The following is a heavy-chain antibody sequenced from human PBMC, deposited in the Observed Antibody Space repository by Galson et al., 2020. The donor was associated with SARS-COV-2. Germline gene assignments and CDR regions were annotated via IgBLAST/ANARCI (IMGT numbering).Heavy chain of an antibody. J-gene: IGHJ6*03. Sequence: ASVKVSCKASGYTFGNYGLSWVRQAPGQGLEWMGWISAYNGKTNYAQTVQGRVTMTTDTSTSIAYMELRSLRPDDTAVYYCARDGAPYCSTTSCYPDDYYMDGWGKGTTVTVS. CDR3: ARDGAPYCSTTSCYPDDYYMDG. V-gene: IGHV1-18*01. CDR2: ISAYNGKT. D-gene: IGHD2-2*01. CDR1: GYTFGNYG.